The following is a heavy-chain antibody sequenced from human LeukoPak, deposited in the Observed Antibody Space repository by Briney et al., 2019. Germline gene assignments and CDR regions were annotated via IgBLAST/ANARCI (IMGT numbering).Heavy chain of an antibody. CDR1: GGSFSGYY. V-gene: IGHV4-34*01. CDR2: INHSGST. Sequence: SKTLSLTCAVYGGSFSGYYWSWIRQPPGKGLEWIGEINHSGSTNYNPSLKSRVTISVDTSKNQFSLKLSSVTAADTAVYYCARTPIYYYYDSSGPTYYFDYWGQGTLVTVSS. CDR3: ARTPIYYYYDSSGPTYYFDY. J-gene: IGHJ4*02. D-gene: IGHD3-22*01.